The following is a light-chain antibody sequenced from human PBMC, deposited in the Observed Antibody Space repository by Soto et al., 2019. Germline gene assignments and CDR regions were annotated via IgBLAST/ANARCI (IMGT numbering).Light chain of an antibody. CDR3: QHYDTFSWT. Sequence: DIQMTQSPSTLSVSLGDRITITCRSSEDIDTSLAWFQQRPGKAPKVLIAGASGLMNGVPSTFSGSGSGSEFALTISSVQPDDFATYFCQHYDTFSWTFGQGSQVDIK. J-gene: IGKJ1*01. CDR2: GAS. CDR1: EDIDTS. V-gene: IGKV1-5*01.